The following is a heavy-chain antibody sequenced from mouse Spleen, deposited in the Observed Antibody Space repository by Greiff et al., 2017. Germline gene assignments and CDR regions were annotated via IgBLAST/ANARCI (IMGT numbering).Heavy chain of an antibody. CDR3: ARRGGYGYFDV. CDR2: ISSGGSYT. J-gene: IGHJ1*01. V-gene: IGHV5-9-1*01. CDR1: GFTFSSYA. Sequence: EVKLMESGGGLVKPGGSLKLSCAASGFTFSSYAMSWVRQTPGKRLEWVATISSGGSYTYYPDSVKGRFTISRDNAKNTLYLQMGSLRSEDTAMYYCARRGGYGYFDVWGAGTTVTVSS.